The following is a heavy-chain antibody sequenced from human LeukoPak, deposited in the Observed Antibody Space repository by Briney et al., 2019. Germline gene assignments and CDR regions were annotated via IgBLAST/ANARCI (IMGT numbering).Heavy chain of an antibody. V-gene: IGHV4-59*01. CDR3: ARGPVGYCSGGSCYYDAFDI. Sequence: SETLSLTCTVSGGSISDYYWSWIRQPPGKGLEWIGYIYSGSTNYNPSFKSRVTISVDTSKNQFSLKLSSVTAADTAVYYCARGPVGYCSGGSCYYDAFDIWGQGTMVTVSS. CDR2: IYSGST. J-gene: IGHJ3*02. CDR1: GGSISDYY. D-gene: IGHD2-15*01.